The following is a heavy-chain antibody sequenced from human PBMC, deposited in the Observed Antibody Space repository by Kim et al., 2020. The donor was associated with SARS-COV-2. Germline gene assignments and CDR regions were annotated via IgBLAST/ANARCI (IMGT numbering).Heavy chain of an antibody. CDR2: IIPIFGTA. CDR3: AIYSSGGIFYFDY. V-gene: IGHV1-69*13. CDR1: GGTFTSYA. D-gene: IGHD6-19*01. J-gene: IGHJ4*02. Sequence: SVKVSCKASGGTFTSYAISWVRQAPGQGLEWMGGIIPIFGTANYAQKFQGRVTITADESTSTAYMELSSLRSEDTAVYYCAIYSSGGIFYFDYWGQGTLVTVSS.